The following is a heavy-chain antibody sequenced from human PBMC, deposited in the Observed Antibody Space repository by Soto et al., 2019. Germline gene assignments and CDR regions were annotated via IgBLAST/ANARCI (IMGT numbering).Heavy chain of an antibody. Sequence: EVQLVESGGGLVQPGRSLRLSCAASGFAFDDYVMHWVRQPPGRGLEWVSGITWNGGTIRYVDSVKGRFTISRDNAENSLYLQMNSLSPEDTAVYYCAKGGSAALIAPSGRDNWFDPWGQGTQVTVSS. CDR2: ITWNGGTI. D-gene: IGHD6-13*01. CDR1: GFAFDDYV. CDR3: AKGGSAALIAPSGRDNWFDP. V-gene: IGHV3-9*01. J-gene: IGHJ5*02.